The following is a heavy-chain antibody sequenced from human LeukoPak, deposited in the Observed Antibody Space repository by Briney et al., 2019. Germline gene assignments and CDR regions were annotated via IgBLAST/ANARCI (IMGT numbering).Heavy chain of an antibody. CDR3: ARGRGSNYPYYFDY. Sequence: SETLSLTCAVYGGSFSGYYWSWIRQPPGKGLEWIGEINHSGSTNYNPSLKSRVTISVDTSKNQFSLKLNSVTAADTAVYYCARGRGSNYPYYFDYWGQGTLVTVS. J-gene: IGHJ4*02. CDR2: INHSGST. D-gene: IGHD4-11*01. V-gene: IGHV4-34*01. CDR1: GGSFSGYY.